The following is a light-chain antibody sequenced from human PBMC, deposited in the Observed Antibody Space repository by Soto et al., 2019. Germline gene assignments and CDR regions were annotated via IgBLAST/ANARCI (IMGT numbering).Light chain of an antibody. CDR2: DAY. J-gene: IGKJ2*01. Sequence: EIVMTQSPATLSVSLGERVTLSCRASQSVSSYLAWDQQKPGQAPRRLISDAYTRATAIPDRFSGSGSGTDVTLTISRRRSTDLAVYDWLQYSTWTPLYTVGQGTKLEIK. CDR3: LQYSTWTPLYT. CDR1: QSVSSY. V-gene: IGKV3-15*01.